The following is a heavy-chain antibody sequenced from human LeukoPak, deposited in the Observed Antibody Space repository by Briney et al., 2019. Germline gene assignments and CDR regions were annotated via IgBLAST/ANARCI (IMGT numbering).Heavy chain of an antibody. CDR3: AKDRYGSGRARYFDY. CDR1: GFTFGSYA. Sequence: GGSLRLSCEVSGFTFGSYAMTWVRQAPGKGLEWVSRISGSGGVTNYAGSVKGRFTISRDNSKNALYLQMNSLRAEDTAVYYCAKDRYGSGRARYFDYWGQGTLVTVSS. D-gene: IGHD6-19*01. V-gene: IGHV3-23*01. J-gene: IGHJ4*02. CDR2: ISGSGGVT.